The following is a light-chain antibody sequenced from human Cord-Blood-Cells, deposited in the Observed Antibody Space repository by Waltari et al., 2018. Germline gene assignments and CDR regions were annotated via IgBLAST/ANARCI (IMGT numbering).Light chain of an antibody. CDR1: QSLLHRDGKTY. Sequence: DIVMTQTPLSLSVTPGQPASISCKSSQSLLHRDGKTYLYWYLQKPGQSPQILIYEVSIRFSGVPDRFSGSGAGTDFTLIISLVEAEDVGVYYCMQGIHLLYTFGQGTKLEIK. V-gene: IGKV2-29*02. J-gene: IGKJ2*01. CDR2: EVS. CDR3: MQGIHLLYT.